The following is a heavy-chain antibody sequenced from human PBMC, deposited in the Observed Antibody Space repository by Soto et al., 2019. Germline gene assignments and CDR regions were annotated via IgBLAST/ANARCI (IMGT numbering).Heavy chain of an antibody. CDR3: ARAAFGGATILFWFDP. CDR2: IIPIFGTA. J-gene: IGHJ5*02. Sequence: SVKVSCKASGGTFSSYAISWVRQAPGQGLEWMGGIIPIFGTANYAQKFQGRVTITADESTSTAYMELSSLRSEDTAVYYCARAAFGGATILFWFDPWGQGTLVTVSS. V-gene: IGHV1-69*13. D-gene: IGHD1-26*01. CDR1: GGTFSSYA.